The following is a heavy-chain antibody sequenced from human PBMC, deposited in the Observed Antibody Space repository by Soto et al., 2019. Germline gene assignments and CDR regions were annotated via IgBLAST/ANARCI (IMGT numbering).Heavy chain of an antibody. CDR3: ARTVWFGELS. J-gene: IGHJ5*02. V-gene: IGHV2-5*02. CDR1: GFSLSTSGVG. Sequence: QITLKESGPTLVKPTQTLMLTCTFSGFSLSTSGVGVGWIRQPPGKALEWLALIYWDDDKRYSPSLKSRLTITKDTAKNQVVLTMTNMDPVDPATYYCARTVWFGELSWGQGTMVTVSS. CDR2: IYWDDDK. D-gene: IGHD3-10*01.